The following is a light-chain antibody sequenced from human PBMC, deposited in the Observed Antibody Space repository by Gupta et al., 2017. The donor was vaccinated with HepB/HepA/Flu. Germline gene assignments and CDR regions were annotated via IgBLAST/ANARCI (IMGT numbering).Light chain of an antibody. CDR2: GAS. V-gene: IGKV3-20*01. Sequence: EIVLTQSPVTLSLPPGDRATLSCRASPSVSGNYIAWYQQRPGQAPRLLISGASSRATGIPDRFRGSGSRTDFTLTSSILEPEDVAVYYCQQYGTSSLTCGGGTKVEVK. CDR3: QQYGTSSLT. J-gene: IGKJ4*01. CDR1: PSVSGNY.